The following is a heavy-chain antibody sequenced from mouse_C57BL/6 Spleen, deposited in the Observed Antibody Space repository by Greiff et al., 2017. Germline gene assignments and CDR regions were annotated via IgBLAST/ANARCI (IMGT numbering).Heavy chain of an antibody. Sequence: QVQLQQSGPELVKPGASVKISCKASGYAFSSSWMNWVKQRPGKGLEWIGRIYPGDGDTNYNGKFKGKATLTADKSSSTAYMQLSSLTSEDSAVYFCAATMITTKRAWFAYWGQGTLVTVSA. D-gene: IGHD2-4*01. CDR3: AATMITTKRAWFAY. CDR2: IYPGDGDT. J-gene: IGHJ3*01. V-gene: IGHV1-82*01. CDR1: GYAFSSSW.